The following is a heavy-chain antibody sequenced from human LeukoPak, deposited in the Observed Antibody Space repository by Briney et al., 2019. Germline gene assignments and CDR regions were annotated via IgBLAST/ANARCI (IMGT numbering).Heavy chain of an antibody. V-gene: IGHV3-11*01. D-gene: IGHD4-23*01. Sequence: PGGSLRLSCAASGFTFSDYYMSWIRQAPGKGLECVSYISSSGGTIYYADSVKGRFTISRDNAKNSLYLQMNSLRAEDTAVYYCATVGLRWTFDYWGQGTLVTVSS. CDR1: GFTFSDYY. CDR3: ATVGLRWTFDY. J-gene: IGHJ4*02. CDR2: ISSSGGTI.